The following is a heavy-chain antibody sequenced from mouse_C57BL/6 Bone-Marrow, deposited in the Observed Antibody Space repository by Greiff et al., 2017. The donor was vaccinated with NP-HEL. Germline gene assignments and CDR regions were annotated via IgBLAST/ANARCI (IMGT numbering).Heavy chain of an antibody. V-gene: IGHV7-3*01. CDR1: GFTFTDYY. CDR2: IRNKANGYTT. CDR3: ARYIGDGYPYWYFDV. Sequence: EVNVVESGGGLVQPGGSLSLSCAASGFTFTDYYMSWVRQPPGKALEWLGFIRNKANGYTTEYSASVKGRFTISRDNSQSILYLQMNALRAEDSATYYCARYIGDGYPYWYFDVWGTGTTVTVSS. D-gene: IGHD2-3*01. J-gene: IGHJ1*03.